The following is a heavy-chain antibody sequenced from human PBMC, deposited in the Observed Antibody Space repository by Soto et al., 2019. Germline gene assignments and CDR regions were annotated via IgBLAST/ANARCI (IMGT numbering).Heavy chain of an antibody. V-gene: IGHV4-59*01. D-gene: IGHD6-13*01. Sequence: SETLSLTCTVSGGSISGYYCSWIRQPPGKGLEWIGYIYYSGSTNYNPSLKSRVAISVDTSKNQFSLKLSSVTAADTAVYYCASSSWYDTNGMDVWGQGTTVTVSS. J-gene: IGHJ6*02. CDR2: IYYSGST. CDR3: ASSSWYDTNGMDV. CDR1: GGSISGYY.